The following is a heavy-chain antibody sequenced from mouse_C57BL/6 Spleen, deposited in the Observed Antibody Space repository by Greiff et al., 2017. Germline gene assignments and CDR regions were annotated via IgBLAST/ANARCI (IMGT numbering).Heavy chain of an antibody. CDR2: IDPETGGT. J-gene: IGHJ3*01. D-gene: IGHD2-3*01. Sequence: PGAELVRPGASVTLSCKASGYTFTGYGMHWVKQTPVRGLEWIGAIDPETGGTDYNQKFKGKAILTADKSSSTAYMELRSLTSEDSAVYYGTRASYDGYFGFAYWGQGTLVTVSA. CDR1: GYTFTGYG. CDR3: TRASYDGYFGFAY. V-gene: IGHV1-15*01.